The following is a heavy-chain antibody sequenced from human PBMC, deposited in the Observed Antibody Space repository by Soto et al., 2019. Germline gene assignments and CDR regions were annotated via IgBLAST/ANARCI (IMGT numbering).Heavy chain of an antibody. J-gene: IGHJ5*02. CDR1: GFPISSNY. D-gene: IGHD3-9*01. V-gene: IGHV3-53*04. CDR3: ARVASPILTGYYGNWFDP. CDR2: IYSGCST. Sequence: GGALILSFATSGFPISSNYMSWFRQAPGKGLEWVSVIYSGCSTYYADSVKCPFTISRHNSKNTLYLQMNSLIAEDTAVYYCARVASPILTGYYGNWFDPWGQGTLVTVSS.